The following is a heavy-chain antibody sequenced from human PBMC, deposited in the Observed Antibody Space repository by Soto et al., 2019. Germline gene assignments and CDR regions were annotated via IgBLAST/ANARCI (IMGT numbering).Heavy chain of an antibody. D-gene: IGHD2-15*01. CDR1: GGTFSSYA. J-gene: IGHJ4*02. CDR2: IIPIFGTA. Sequence: SVKVSCKASGGTFSSYAISWVRQAPGQGLEWMGGIIPIFGTANYAQKFQGRVTITADESTSTAYMELSSLRSEDTAVYYCARSVVAATYYFDYWGQGTLVTVSS. CDR3: ARSVVAATYYFDY. V-gene: IGHV1-69*13.